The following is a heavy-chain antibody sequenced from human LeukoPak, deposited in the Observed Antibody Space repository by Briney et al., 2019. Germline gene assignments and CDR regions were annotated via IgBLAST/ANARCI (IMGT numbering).Heavy chain of an antibody. V-gene: IGHV3-23*01. Sequence: PGGPLRLSCAASGFTFNDYAMSGVRQAPGKGLEWVSALSASGGYTYYTDSVKGRFTISRDNSKNTLYLQMNSLGAEDTAIYYCAKGDYGGNSGSFFDYWGQGTLVTVSS. CDR3: AKGDYGGNSGSFFDY. CDR2: LSASGGYT. CDR1: GFTFNDYA. J-gene: IGHJ4*02. D-gene: IGHD4-23*01.